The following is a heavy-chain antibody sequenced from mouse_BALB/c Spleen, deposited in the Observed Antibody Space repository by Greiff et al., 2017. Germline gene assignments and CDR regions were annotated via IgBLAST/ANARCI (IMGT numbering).Heavy chain of an antibody. CDR1: GYSFTGYY. V-gene: IGHV1S34*01. D-gene: IGHD1-1*01. CDR2: ISCYNGAT. J-gene: IGHJ2*01. CDR3: ALTTVVPHFDY. Sequence: LVKTGASVKISCEASGYSFTGYYMHWVKQSHGKSLEWIGYISCYNGATSYNQKFKGKATFTVDTSSSTAYMQFNSLTSEDSAVYYCALTTVVPHFDYWGQGTTLTVSS.